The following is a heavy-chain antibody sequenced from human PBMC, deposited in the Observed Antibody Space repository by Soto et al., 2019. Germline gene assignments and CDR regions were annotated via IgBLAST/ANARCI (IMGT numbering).Heavy chain of an antibody. V-gene: IGHV1-18*04. CDR2: ISAYNGNT. CDR3: ARDRYYYGSGSYYISWFDP. D-gene: IGHD3-10*01. J-gene: IGHJ5*02. CDR1: GYTFTTYG. Sequence: ASVKVSCKTSGYTFTTYGVSWVRQAPGQGLEWMGWISAYNGNTNYAQKLQGRVTMTTDTSTSTAYMGLRGLRSDDTAVYYCARDRYYYGSGSYYISWFDPWGQGTLVTVSS.